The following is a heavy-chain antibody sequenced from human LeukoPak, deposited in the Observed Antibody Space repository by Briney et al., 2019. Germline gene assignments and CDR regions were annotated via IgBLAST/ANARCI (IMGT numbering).Heavy chain of an antibody. Sequence: PGGSLRLSCAASGFTFSSYAMHWVRQAPGKGLEWVAVISYDGSNKYYADSVKGRFTISRDNSKNTLYLQMNSLRGEDTAVYYCAREGAAAGNDAFDIWGQGTMGTVSS. CDR2: ISYDGSNK. CDR3: AREGAAAGNDAFDI. D-gene: IGHD6-13*01. J-gene: IGHJ3*02. V-gene: IGHV3-30-3*01. CDR1: GFTFSSYA.